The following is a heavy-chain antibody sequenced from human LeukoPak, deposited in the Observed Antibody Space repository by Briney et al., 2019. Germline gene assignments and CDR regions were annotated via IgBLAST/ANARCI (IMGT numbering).Heavy chain of an antibody. J-gene: IGHJ4*02. Sequence: GGSLRLSCAASGFTFSSYAMSWVRQAPGKGLEWVSVIYSGGSTYYADSVKGRFTISRDNSKNTLYLQMNSLRAEDTAVYYCARSGWFGEFYYFDYWGQGTLVTVSS. V-gene: IGHV3-66*01. D-gene: IGHD3-10*01. CDR3: ARSGWFGEFYYFDY. CDR1: GFTFSSYA. CDR2: IYSGGST.